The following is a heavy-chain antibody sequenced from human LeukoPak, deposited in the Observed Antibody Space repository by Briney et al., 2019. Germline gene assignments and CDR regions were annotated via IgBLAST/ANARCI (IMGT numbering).Heavy chain of an antibody. V-gene: IGHV4-59*08. CDR1: GGSISSYY. D-gene: IGHD2-8*01. J-gene: IGHJ4*02. CDR3: ARHLKDTDVYAMSFDY. CDR2: IYYSGST. Sequence: SETLSLTCTVSGGSISSYYWSWIRQPPGKGLEWIAYIYYSGSTNYNPSLKSRVTISVDTSKNQFSLRLSSVTAADTAVYYCARHLKDTDVYAMSFDYWGQGTLVTVSS.